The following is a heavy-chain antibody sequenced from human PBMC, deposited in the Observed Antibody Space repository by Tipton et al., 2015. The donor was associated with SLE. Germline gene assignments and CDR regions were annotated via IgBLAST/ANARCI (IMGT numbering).Heavy chain of an antibody. CDR2: IRYDGSNK. D-gene: IGHD3-22*01. CDR1: GFTFSKPG. V-gene: IGHV3-30*02. CDR3: AKAQHYYDSVAAFDM. J-gene: IGHJ3*02. Sequence: SLRLSCAASGFTFSKPGMHWARQAPGKGLEWVSFIRYDGSNKYHADSVMGRFTISRDNSKNTLFLQMNSLRPEGTALYYCAKAQHYYDSVAAFDMWGQGTMVTVSS.